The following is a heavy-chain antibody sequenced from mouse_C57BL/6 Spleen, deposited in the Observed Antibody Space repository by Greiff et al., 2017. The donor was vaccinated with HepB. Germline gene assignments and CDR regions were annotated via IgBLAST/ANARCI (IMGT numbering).Heavy chain of an antibody. CDR2: ISGGGGNT. D-gene: IGHD2-4*01. J-gene: IGHJ2*01. Sequence: EVKLMESGGGLVKPGGSLKLSCAASGFTFSSYTMSWVRQTPEKRLEWVATISGGGGNTYYPDSVKGRFTISRDNAKNTLYLQMSSLRSEDTALYYCARRSDDYGYYFDYWGQGTTLTVSS. CDR3: ARRSDDYGYYFDY. CDR1: GFTFSSYT. V-gene: IGHV5-9*01.